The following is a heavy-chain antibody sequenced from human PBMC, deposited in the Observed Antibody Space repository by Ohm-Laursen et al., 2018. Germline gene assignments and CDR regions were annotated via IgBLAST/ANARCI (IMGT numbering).Heavy chain of an antibody. CDR3: ARATVTGEGGAFDI. J-gene: IGHJ3*02. V-gene: IGHV1-69*01. Sequence: SSVKVSCKASGGTFSSYAISWVRQAPGQGLEWMGGIIPIFGTANYAQKFQGRVTITADESTSTAYMELSSPRSEDTAVYYCARATVTGEGGAFDIWGQGTMVTVSS. CDR1: GGTFSSYA. CDR2: IIPIFGTA. D-gene: IGHD4-17*01.